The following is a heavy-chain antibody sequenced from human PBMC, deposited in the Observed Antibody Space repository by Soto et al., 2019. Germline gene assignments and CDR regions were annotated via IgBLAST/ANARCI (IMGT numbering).Heavy chain of an antibody. D-gene: IGHD6-19*01. CDR2: IKYSGST. Sequence: QVQLQQWGAGLLKPSETLSLTCAVYGGSFSGYYWSWIRQPPGKGLEWIGEIKYSGSTNYNPSLKSRVTLSVDTSKNQFSLKLSSVTAADTAVYYCARKVGQWLGGYNWFDPWGQGTLVTVSS. V-gene: IGHV4-34*01. J-gene: IGHJ5*02. CDR1: GGSFSGYY. CDR3: ARKVGQWLGGYNWFDP.